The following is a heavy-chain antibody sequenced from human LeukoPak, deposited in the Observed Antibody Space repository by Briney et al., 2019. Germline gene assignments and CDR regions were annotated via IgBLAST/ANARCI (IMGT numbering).Heavy chain of an antibody. CDR3: ARRAGGYSHPYDY. V-gene: IGHV3-30*03. CDR1: TFNFSDYG. Sequence: GGSLRLSCGDSTFNFSDYGMHWVRQAPGKGLEWSALISYDGRTKFYADSLKGRFTISRDVSKNTLYLQMNSLRAEDTAVYYCARRAGGYSHPYDYWGQGILVTVSS. J-gene: IGHJ4*02. D-gene: IGHD4-23*01. CDR2: ISYDGRTK.